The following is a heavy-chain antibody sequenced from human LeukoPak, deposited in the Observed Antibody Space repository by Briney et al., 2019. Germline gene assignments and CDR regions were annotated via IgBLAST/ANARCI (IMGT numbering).Heavy chain of an antibody. Sequence: PGGSLRLSCSASGFTFSSYTIHWVRQAPGKGLEFVSAITSNRGSAYYADSVKGRFTISRDNSKNTVYPQMSSLRAEDTAVYYCVIVRGYFDSSGSDYWGQGTLVTVSS. V-gene: IGHV3-64D*06. CDR1: GFTFSSYT. CDR2: ITSNRGSA. J-gene: IGHJ4*02. D-gene: IGHD3-9*01. CDR3: VIVRGYFDSSGSDY.